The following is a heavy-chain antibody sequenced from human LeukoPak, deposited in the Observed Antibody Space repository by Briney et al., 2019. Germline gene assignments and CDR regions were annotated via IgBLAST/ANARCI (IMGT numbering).Heavy chain of an antibody. D-gene: IGHD6-13*01. V-gene: IGHV3-30*02. CDR2: IRYDGSNK. CDR1: GFTFSSYG. J-gene: IGHJ4*02. Sequence: GGSLRLSSAASGFTFSSYGMHWVRQAPGKGLEWVAFIRYDGSNKYYADSVKGRFTISRDNSKNTLYLQMNSLRAEDTAVYYCAKDHIAAADYWGQGTLVTVSS. CDR3: AKDHIAAADY.